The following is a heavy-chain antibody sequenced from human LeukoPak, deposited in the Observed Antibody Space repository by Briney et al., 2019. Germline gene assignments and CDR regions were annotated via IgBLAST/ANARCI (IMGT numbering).Heavy chain of an antibody. V-gene: IGHV4-4*07. J-gene: IGHJ6*03. Sequence: SETLSLTCTVSGGSISSYYWSWIRQPAGKGLEWIGRIYTSGSTNYNPSLKSRVTMSVDTSKNQFSLKLSSVTAADTAVYYCARDHSYYGSGRRYYYMDVWGKGTTVTVSS. D-gene: IGHD3-10*01. CDR3: ARDHSYYGSGRRYYYMDV. CDR2: IYTSGST. CDR1: GGSISSYY.